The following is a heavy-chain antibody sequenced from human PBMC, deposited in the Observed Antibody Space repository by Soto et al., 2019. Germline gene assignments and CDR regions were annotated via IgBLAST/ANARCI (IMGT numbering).Heavy chain of an antibody. CDR2: IYYSGST. CDR1: GGSISSSSYY. Sequence: SETLSLTCTVSGGSISSSSYYWGWIRQPPGKGLEWIGSIYYSGSTYYNPSLKSRVTISVDTSKNQFSLKLSSVTAADTAVYYCARQGGDIVVVPAAMFFRSGFDYWGQGTLVTVSS. V-gene: IGHV4-39*01. D-gene: IGHD2-2*01. J-gene: IGHJ4*02. CDR3: ARQGGDIVVVPAAMFFRSGFDY.